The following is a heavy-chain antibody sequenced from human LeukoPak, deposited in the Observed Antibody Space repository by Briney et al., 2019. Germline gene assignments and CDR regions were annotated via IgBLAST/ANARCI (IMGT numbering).Heavy chain of an antibody. CDR3: ARGPPYGSRSDFLDY. V-gene: IGHV3-7*01. CDR2: LKEDVSAR. J-gene: IGHJ4*02. Sequence: GGSLRLSCRASGFSISSHWMSWVRQAPGKGLEWVASLKEDVSARNLVDSVKGRFTISTDNAKNSLNLQMNSLRVEDTAVYYCARGPPYGSRSDFLDYWGLGTLVTVSS. D-gene: IGHD3-10*01. CDR1: GFSISSHW.